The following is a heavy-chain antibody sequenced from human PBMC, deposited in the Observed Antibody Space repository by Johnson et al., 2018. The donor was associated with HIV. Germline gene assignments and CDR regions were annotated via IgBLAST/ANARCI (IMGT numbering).Heavy chain of an antibody. CDR2: IGTAGDT. CDR3: ARGSSYYYDSSGSDAFDI. J-gene: IGHJ3*02. V-gene: IGHV3-13*01. Sequence: VQLVESGGGLVKPGGSLRLSCAASGFTFSNAWMSWVRQAPGKGLEWVSAIGTAGDTSYPGSVKGRFTISRENAKNSLYLQMNSLRAGDTAVYYCARGSSYYYDSSGSDAFDIWGQGTMVTVSS. D-gene: IGHD3-22*01. CDR1: GFTFSNAW.